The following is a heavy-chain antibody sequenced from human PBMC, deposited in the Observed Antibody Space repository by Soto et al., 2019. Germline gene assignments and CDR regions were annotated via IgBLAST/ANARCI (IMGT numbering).Heavy chain of an antibody. J-gene: IGHJ4*02. CDR3: ARRWGATLDY. Sequence: SETLSLTCAVYGGSFSGYYWSWIRQPPGKGLEWIGEINHSGSTNYNPSLKSRVTISVDTSKNQFSLKLSSVTAADTAVYYCARRWGATLDYWGQGTLVTVSS. V-gene: IGHV4-34*01. CDR1: GGSFSGYY. D-gene: IGHD1-26*01. CDR2: INHSGST.